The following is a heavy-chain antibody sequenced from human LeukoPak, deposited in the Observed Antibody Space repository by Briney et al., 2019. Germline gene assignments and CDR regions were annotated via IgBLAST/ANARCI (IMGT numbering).Heavy chain of an antibody. D-gene: IGHD3-10*01. V-gene: IGHV4-59*12. J-gene: IGHJ4*02. CDR3: ARDHDYSYGSGYY. CDR2: IYYSGNT. CDR1: GGSISSYY. Sequence: SETLSLTCTVSGGSISSYYWSWIRQPPGKGLEWIGYIYYSGNTHYNPSLKSRVTISVDTSKNQFSLKVTSVTAADTAVYYCARDHDYSYGSGYYWGQGTLVTVSS.